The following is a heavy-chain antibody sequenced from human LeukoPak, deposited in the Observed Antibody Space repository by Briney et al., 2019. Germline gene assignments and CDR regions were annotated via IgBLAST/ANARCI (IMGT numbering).Heavy chain of an antibody. D-gene: IGHD3-10*01. V-gene: IGHV4-4*07. CDR2: IYTSGTT. Sequence: SETLSLTCSVSGDSISSYYWNWIRQPAGKGLEWIGLIYTSGTTNYNPSLKSRVTMSLDTPKNQFSLKLTSATAADTAVYYCATGGREYGSGSYYKGGYDYFFDHWGQGILSPSPQ. CDR3: ATGGREYGSGSYYKGGYDYFFDH. CDR1: GDSISSYY. J-gene: IGHJ4*02.